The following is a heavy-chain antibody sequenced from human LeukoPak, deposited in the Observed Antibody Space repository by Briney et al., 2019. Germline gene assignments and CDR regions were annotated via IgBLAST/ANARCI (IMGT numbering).Heavy chain of an antibody. CDR1: GDSLRTTTYY. CDR2: LYHSGTI. CDR3: ARHKREVEAFDI. Sequence: SETLSLTCTVSGDSLRTTTYYWNWIRQPPGKGLEWIGGLYHSGTIYYNPSLKSRVTISADKSKNHFSLKLTSVTAADTAVYYCARHKREVEAFDIWGQGTMVTVSS. J-gene: IGHJ3*02. D-gene: IGHD1-1*01. V-gene: IGHV4-39*07.